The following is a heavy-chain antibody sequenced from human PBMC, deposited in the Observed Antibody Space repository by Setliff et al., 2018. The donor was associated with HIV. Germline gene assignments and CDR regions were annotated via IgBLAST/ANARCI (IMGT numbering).Heavy chain of an antibody. CDR1: AGSISTSSYY. J-gene: IGHJ6*03. V-gene: IGHV4-39*01. Sequence: SETLSLTCTVSAGSISTSSYYWGWIRQPPGKGLEWIGSIYYSGTTYYNPSLKSRVTISVDTSKNQFSLKLSSVTAADTAVYYCARTKDCSNTSCPGTHYYYYMDVWGKGTTVTVSS. CDR2: IYYSGTT. D-gene: IGHD2-2*01. CDR3: ARTKDCSNTSCPGTHYYYYMDV.